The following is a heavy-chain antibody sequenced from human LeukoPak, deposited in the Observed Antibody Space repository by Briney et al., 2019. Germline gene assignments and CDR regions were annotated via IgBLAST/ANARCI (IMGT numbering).Heavy chain of an antibody. V-gene: IGHV3-23*01. Sequence: GGSLRLSCATSGFTFSTYAMSWVRQTPGKGLEWVSAISGSGGKTYYADSVKGRFTISRDNSKNTLYLQMNSLRAEDTAVYYCARDLENYYDSSGYYPQPYYYYGMDVWGQGTTVTVSS. CDR2: ISGSGGKT. CDR1: GFTFSTYA. J-gene: IGHJ6*02. D-gene: IGHD3-22*01. CDR3: ARDLENYYDSSGYYPQPYYYYGMDV.